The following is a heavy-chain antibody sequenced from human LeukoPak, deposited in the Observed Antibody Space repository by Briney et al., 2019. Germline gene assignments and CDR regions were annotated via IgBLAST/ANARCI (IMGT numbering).Heavy chain of an antibody. CDR3: AHRGDYDFWSGNFDY. V-gene: IGHV2-5*01. Sequence: TLSLTCTVSGGFISSYYWSWIRQPPGKALEWLALIYWNGDKRYSPSLKSRLTITKDTSKNQVVLTMTNMDPVDTATYYCAHRGDYDFWSGNFDYWGQGTLVTVSS. CDR1: GGFISSYYW. D-gene: IGHD3-3*01. CDR2: IYWNGDK. J-gene: IGHJ4*02.